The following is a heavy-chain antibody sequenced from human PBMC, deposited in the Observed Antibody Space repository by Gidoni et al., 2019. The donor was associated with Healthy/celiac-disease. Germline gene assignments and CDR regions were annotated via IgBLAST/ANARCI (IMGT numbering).Heavy chain of an antibody. V-gene: IGHV3-7*03. CDR3: ARAYYDFWSTYLPFDY. D-gene: IGHD3-3*01. CDR1: GFIFSSYW. Sequence: PGGSLRLSCAASGFIFSSYWMSWVRQAPGKGLEWVANIKQDGSEKNYVDSVKGRFTISRDNAKNSLYLQMNSLRAEDTAVYYCARAYYDFWSTYLPFDYWGKGTLVTVSS. CDR2: IKQDGSEK. J-gene: IGHJ4*02.